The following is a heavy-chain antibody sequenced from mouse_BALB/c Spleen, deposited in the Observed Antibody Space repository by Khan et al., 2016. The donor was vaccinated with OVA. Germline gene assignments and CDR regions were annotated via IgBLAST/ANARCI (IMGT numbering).Heavy chain of an antibody. CDR2: LWSGGST. V-gene: IGHV2-2*02. D-gene: IGHD2-4*01. CDR3: ARNYDYDEGLAY. Sequence: QVQLKESGPGLVQPSQSLSITCTVSGFSLTTYGVHWVRQSPGKGLEWLGMLWSGGSTDYNAAFISRLSISKDNSKSQVFFKMDSLQANDTAIYYCARNYDYDEGLAYWGQGTLVTVSA. CDR1: GFSLTTYG. J-gene: IGHJ3*01.